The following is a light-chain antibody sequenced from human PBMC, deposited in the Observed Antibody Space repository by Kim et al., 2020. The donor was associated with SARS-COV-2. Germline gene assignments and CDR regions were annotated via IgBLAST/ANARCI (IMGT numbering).Light chain of an antibody. CDR1: HPNVGNEG. Sequence: RQPATLTCTGNHPNVGNEGVAWLQQHPGHPPKLLSYRHNNRPSGISERFSASRSGNTASLTIIGLQPEDEADYYCSAWDTSLGVWVFGGGTKLTVL. J-gene: IGLJ3*02. CDR2: RHN. V-gene: IGLV10-54*01. CDR3: SAWDTSLGVWV.